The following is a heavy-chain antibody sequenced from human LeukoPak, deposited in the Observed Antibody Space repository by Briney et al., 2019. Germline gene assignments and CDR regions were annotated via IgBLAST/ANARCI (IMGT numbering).Heavy chain of an antibody. Sequence: SETLSLTCTVSGYSISSGYYWGWIRQPPGKGLEWIGRIYTSGSTNYNPSLKSRVTISVDTSKNQFSLKLSSVTAADTAVYYCARDPGYWGQGTLVTVSS. CDR3: ARDPGY. CDR2: IYTSGST. V-gene: IGHV4-38-2*02. CDR1: GYSISSGYY. J-gene: IGHJ4*02.